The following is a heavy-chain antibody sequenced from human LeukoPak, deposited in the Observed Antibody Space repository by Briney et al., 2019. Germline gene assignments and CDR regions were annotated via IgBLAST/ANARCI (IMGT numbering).Heavy chain of an antibody. J-gene: IGHJ5*02. Sequence: GESLKISCKGSGYSFTSYWISWVRQMPGKGPEWMGRIDPSDSYTNYSPSFQGHVTISADKSISTAYLQWSSLKASDTAMYYCARPLVVRGVIENWFDPWGQGTLVTVSS. CDR3: ARPLVVRGVIENWFDP. CDR2: IDPSDSYT. V-gene: IGHV5-10-1*01. CDR1: GYSFTSYW. D-gene: IGHD3-10*01.